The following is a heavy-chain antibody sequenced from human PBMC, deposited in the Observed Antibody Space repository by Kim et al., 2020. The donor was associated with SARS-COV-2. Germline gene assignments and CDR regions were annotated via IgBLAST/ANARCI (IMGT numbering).Heavy chain of an antibody. CDR2: T. V-gene: IGHV4-31*02. Sequence: TYYNPSLKSRVTISVDTSKNQFSLKLSSVTAADTAVYYCARDARYYCDYWGQGTLVTVSS. J-gene: IGHJ4*02. CDR3: ARDARYYCDY.